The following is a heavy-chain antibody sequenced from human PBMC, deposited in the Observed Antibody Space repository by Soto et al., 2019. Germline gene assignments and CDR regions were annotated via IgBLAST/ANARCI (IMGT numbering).Heavy chain of an antibody. CDR1: GFTFSSYD. V-gene: IGHV3-23*01. CDR3: AKKIIAVADSWFDY. CDR2: ISGSGGST. Sequence: LRLSCAASGFTFSSYDMSWVRQAPGKGLEWVSAISGSGGSTYYADSVKGRFTISRDNYKNTLYLQMNSLRAEATAVYYCAKKIIAVADSWFDYCGQGTLVTV. D-gene: IGHD6-19*01. J-gene: IGHJ5*01.